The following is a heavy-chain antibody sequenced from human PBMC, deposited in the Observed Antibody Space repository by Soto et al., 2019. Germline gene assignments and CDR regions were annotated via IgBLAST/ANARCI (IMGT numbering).Heavy chain of an antibody. CDR3: ARAQYGSGSYYNTY. V-gene: IGHV4-31*03. D-gene: IGHD3-10*01. J-gene: IGHJ4*02. Sequence: SETLSLTCTVSGGSISSGGYYWNWIRQHPGKGLEWIGYIYDSGSTYYNPSLKGRVTISVDTSKDQFSLKLSSVTAADTAVYYCARAQYGSGSYYNTYWGQGTLVTVSS. CDR1: GGSISSGGYY. CDR2: IYDSGST.